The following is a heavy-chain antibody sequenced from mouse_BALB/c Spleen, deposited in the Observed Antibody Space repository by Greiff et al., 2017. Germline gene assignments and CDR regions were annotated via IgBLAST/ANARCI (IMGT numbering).Heavy chain of an antibody. CDR1: GFTFSSYT. V-gene: IGHV5-12-2*01. J-gene: IGHJ3*01. D-gene: IGHD2-1*01. CDR2: ISNGGGST. CDR3: ARQGYGNPFAY. Sequence: EVKLMESGGGLVQPGGSLKLSCAASGFTFSSYTMSWVRQTPEKRLEWVAYISNGGGSTYYPDTVKGRFTISRDNAKNTLYLQMSSLKSEDTAMYYCARQGYGNPFAYWGQGTLVTVSA.